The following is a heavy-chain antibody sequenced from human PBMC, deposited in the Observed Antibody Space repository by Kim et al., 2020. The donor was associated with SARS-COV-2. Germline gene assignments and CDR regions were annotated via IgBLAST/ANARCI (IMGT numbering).Heavy chain of an antibody. Sequence: GGSLRLSCAASGFTFSDVWMSWVRQAPGKGLEWVGRIKAKAGGGSTDYAEPVKGRFTISRDDSKNTLYLQMNSLKTEDTAVYYCTSHFGDCSGGRCYSRSGFDYWGRGTLVTVSS. D-gene: IGHD2-15*01. CDR1: GFTFSDVW. V-gene: IGHV3-15*01. J-gene: IGHJ4*02. CDR3: TSHFGDCSGGRCYSRSGFDY. CDR2: IKAKAGGGST.